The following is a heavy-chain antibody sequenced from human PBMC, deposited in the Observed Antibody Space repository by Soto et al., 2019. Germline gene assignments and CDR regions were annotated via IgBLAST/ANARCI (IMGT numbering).Heavy chain of an antibody. CDR2: IDYSGST. CDR1: GGSISSSSYY. J-gene: IGHJ4*02. CDR3: ARERYSYAFDH. V-gene: IGHV4-39*07. D-gene: IGHD5-18*01. Sequence: QLQLQESGPGLVKPSETLSLTCTVSGGSISSSSYYWGWIRQPPGKGLEWIGSIDYSGSTNYNPSLKSRVTISIDTSKNQFALKLSSVTAADTAVYYCARERYSYAFDHWGQGTLVTVSS.